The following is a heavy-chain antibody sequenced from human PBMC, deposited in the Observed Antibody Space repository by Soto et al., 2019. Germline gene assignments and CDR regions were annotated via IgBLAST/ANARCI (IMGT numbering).Heavy chain of an antibody. D-gene: IGHD3-9*01. V-gene: IGHV4-59*08. CDR2: IYYRGNT. CDR1: GGSISTYY. Sequence: SETLSLTCTVSGGSISTYYWSWIRQPPGKGLEWIGYIYYRGNTNYNPSFKCRVTISLDTSKNQFSLRLSSVTAADTAIYYCARHPGYYDVLTGYSTHYFDYWGQGALVTVSS. CDR3: ARHPGYYDVLTGYSTHYFDY. J-gene: IGHJ4*02.